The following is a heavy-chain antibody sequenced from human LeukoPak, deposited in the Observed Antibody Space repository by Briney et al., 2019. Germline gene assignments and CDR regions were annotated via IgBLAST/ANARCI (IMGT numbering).Heavy chain of an antibody. CDR1: GFTFTSYG. J-gene: IGHJ3*02. D-gene: IGHD6-19*01. CDR3: ARGIGVAAPYDAFDI. Sequence: GGSLRLSCAASGFTFTSYGMHWVRQAPGKGLEWVAVIWYDGSNKFYADSVKGRFTISRDDSKNTVYLQMDSLRAGDTAVYYCARGIGVAAPYDAFDIWGQGTMVTVSS. CDR2: IWYDGSNK. V-gene: IGHV3-33*01.